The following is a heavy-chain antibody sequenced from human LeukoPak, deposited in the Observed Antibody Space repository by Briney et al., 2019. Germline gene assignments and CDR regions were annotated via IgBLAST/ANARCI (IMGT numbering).Heavy chain of an antibody. V-gene: IGHV1-58*01. CDR2: IVVGSGNT. Sequence: PGTSVKVSCKASGFTFTSSAVQWVRQARGQRLEWIGWIVVGSGNTNYAQKFQEGVTITRDMSTSTAYMELSSLRSEDTAVYYCAALPNYYDSSGYYPYYFDYWGQGTLVTVSS. J-gene: IGHJ4*02. D-gene: IGHD3-22*01. CDR3: AALPNYYDSSGYYPYYFDY. CDR1: GFTFTSSA.